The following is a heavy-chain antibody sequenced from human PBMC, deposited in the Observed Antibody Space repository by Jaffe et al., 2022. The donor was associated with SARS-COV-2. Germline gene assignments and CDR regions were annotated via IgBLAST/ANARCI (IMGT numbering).Heavy chain of an antibody. J-gene: IGHJ5*02. D-gene: IGHD6-6*01. CDR3: ARDLGGSIAAPP. V-gene: IGHV4-38-2*02. CDR2: IYHSGST. Sequence: QVQLQESGPGLVKPSETLSLTCTVSGYSISSGYYWGWIRQPPGKGLEWIGSIYHSGSTYYNPSLKSRVTISVDTSKNQFSLKLSSVTAADTAVYYCARDLGGSIAAPPWGQGTLVTVSS. CDR1: GYSISSGYY.